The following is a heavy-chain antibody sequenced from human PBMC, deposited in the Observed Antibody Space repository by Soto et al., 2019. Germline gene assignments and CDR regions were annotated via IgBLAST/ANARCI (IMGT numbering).Heavy chain of an antibody. CDR1: GYTFTSYG. CDR2: ISACGGST. CDR3: VRVWAHYYDSSGYLDY. J-gene: IGHJ4*02. V-gene: IGHV1-46*01. Sequence: ASVKVSCKDSGYTFTSYGMRWVRQDPGQGLEWMGSISACGGSTSYAQKFQGRVTMTTDTSTSTVYMELSSLRSEDAAVYCCVRVWAHYYDSSGYLDYWGQGTLVTVSS. D-gene: IGHD3-22*01.